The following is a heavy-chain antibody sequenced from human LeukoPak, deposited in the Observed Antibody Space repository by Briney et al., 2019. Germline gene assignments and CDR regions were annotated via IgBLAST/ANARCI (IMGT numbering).Heavy chain of an antibody. V-gene: IGHV4-59*08. CDR1: GGSIRGYY. D-gene: IGHD3-22*01. CDR2: IYSSGST. J-gene: IGHJ6*03. CDR3: ARHVLRPYYYDSSGYYYGFHYYYYMDV. Sequence: PSETLSLTCNVSGGSIRGYYWSWIRQPPEKGLEWIGYIYSSGSTNYNPSLKSRVTISVDTSKNQFSLKLSSVTAADTAVYYCARHVLRPYYYDSSGYYYGFHYYYYMDVWGKGTTVTISS.